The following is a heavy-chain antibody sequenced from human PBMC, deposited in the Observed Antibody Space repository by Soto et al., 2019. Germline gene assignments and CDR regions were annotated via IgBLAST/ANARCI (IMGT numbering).Heavy chain of an antibody. J-gene: IGHJ6*02. V-gene: IGHV3-23*01. CDR3: AKPPYSSSPYYYYGMDV. CDR1: GFTFSSYA. CDR2: VSGSGGTT. Sequence: EVQLLESGGGLVQPGGPLRLSCSASGFTFSSYAMSWVRQAPGKGLEWVSAVSGSGGTTYYADSVKGRFTISRDNSKNTLYLQMNSLRAEDTAAYYCAKPPYSSSPYYYYGMDVWGQGTTVTVSS. D-gene: IGHD6-6*01.